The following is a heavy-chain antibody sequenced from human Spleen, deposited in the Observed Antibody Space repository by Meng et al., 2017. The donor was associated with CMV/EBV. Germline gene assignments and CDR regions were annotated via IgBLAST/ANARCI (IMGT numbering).Heavy chain of an antibody. J-gene: IGHJ4*02. V-gene: IGHV3-66*01. D-gene: IGHD6-13*01. CDR2: IYSGGST. CDR3: ARDEHSSSWYHFDY. CDR1: GFTVSSNY. Sequence: EVPVVEPGGVLVQPGGSLRLSCAASGFTVSSNYMSWVRQAPGKGLEWVSVIYSGGSTYYADSVKGRFTISRDNSKNTLYLQMNSLRAEDTAVYYCARDEHSSSWYHFDYWGQGTLVTVSS.